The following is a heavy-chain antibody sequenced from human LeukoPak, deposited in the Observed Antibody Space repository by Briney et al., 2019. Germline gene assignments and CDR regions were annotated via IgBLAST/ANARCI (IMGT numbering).Heavy chain of an antibody. D-gene: IGHD2-2*01. V-gene: IGHV4-4*07. CDR1: GGSISSYY. CDR2: IYTSGST. CDR3: AREYCTSCPPRFDP. J-gene: IGHJ5*02. Sequence: SETLSLTCTVSGGSISSYYWSWIRQPAGKGLEWIGRIYTSGSTNYNPSLKSRVTMSVDTSKNQFSLKLSSVTAADTAGYYCAREYCTSCPPRFDPWGQGTLVTVSS.